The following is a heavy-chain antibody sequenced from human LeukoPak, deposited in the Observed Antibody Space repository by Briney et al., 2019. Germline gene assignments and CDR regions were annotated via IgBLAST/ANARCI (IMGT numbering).Heavy chain of an antibody. D-gene: IGHD3-22*01. V-gene: IGHV3-23*01. CDR3: AKMTTCYYDSSGYFLYDY. J-gene: IGHJ4*02. CDR2: ISSAGDST. Sequence: GGSLRLSCAASGFTFTSYGMTWVRQAPGKGPEWVSGISSAGDSTFYADSVKGRFTISRDNSKNTLYLQMNSLRAEDTAVYYCAKMTTCYYDSSGYFLYDYWGQGTLVTVSS. CDR1: GFTFTSYG.